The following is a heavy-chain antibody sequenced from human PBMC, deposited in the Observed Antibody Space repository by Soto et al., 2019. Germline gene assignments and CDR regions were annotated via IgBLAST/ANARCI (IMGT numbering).Heavy chain of an antibody. J-gene: IGHJ4*02. CDR3: ATRSTDYYFY. CDR2: ISRGATTT. D-gene: IGHD3-9*01. V-gene: IGHV3-48*03. Sequence: PGGSLRLSCAVSGLTFSSFEMDWVRQAAGKGPEWISYISRGATTTYYADSVRGRFTISRDDAENSVFLQMDSLRVEDTASYFCATRSTDYYFYWGQGTLVTVSS. CDR1: GLTFSSFE.